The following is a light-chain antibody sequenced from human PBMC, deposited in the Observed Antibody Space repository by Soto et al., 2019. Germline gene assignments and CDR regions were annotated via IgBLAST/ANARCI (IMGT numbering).Light chain of an antibody. J-gene: IGKJ4*01. V-gene: IGKV1-39*01. CDR3: QQCYRQTIS. Sequence: DIQMTQSPSSLSASIGVRVTITCRASQDINRRLNWYQQTRGRIPKLLIYGASNLESEVASRFSGSRSGTVSIVTISGVQPENLAFYYCQQCYRQTISFGGRTKVE. CDR2: GAS. CDR1: QDINRR.